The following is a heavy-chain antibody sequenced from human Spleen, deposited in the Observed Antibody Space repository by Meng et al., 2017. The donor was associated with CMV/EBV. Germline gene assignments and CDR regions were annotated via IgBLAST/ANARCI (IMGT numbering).Heavy chain of an antibody. Sequence: SRSGTVSGDSVCGGRSSWTWIRQAPGKGLECIGYIYNKVSTNSNPSLKSRVTISVDTSKNQFSPKLTSVTAADTAVYYCARDQPADYWGQGTLVTVSS. CDR1: GDSVCGGRSS. V-gene: IGHV4-61*01. J-gene: IGHJ4*02. CDR3: ARDQPADY. CDR2: IYNKVST.